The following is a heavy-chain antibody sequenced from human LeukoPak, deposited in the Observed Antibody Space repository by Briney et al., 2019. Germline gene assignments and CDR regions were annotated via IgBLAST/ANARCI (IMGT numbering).Heavy chain of an antibody. CDR2: INSGGDAT. CDR3: ARAWDFVVGAFDL. V-gene: IGHV3-23*01. Sequence: GGSLRLSCAGSGFTFNNYAMSWVRQAPGKGLEWVSAINSGGDATAYADSVRGRFTISRDDSKNTLYLQMSSLRGEDTAIYYCARAWDFVVGAFDLWGQGTMVTVSS. CDR1: GFTFNNYA. D-gene: IGHD2-2*01. J-gene: IGHJ3*01.